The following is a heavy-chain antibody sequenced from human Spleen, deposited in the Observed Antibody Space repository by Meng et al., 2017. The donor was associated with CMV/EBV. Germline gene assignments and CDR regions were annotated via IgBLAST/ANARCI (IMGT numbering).Heavy chain of an antibody. CDR2: IHYIGSV. D-gene: IGHD3-22*01. J-gene: IGHJ5*02. CDR3: ARGNNYYDSSGYDP. CDR1: GGSISSSTYY. Sequence: SETLSLTCTVSGGSISSSTYYWGWIRQSPGKGLEWIGSIHYIGSVYSNPSLKSRITISVDTSENQFSLKLRSVTAADTAVYYCARGNNYYDSSGYDPWGQGTLVTVSS. V-gene: IGHV4-39*07.